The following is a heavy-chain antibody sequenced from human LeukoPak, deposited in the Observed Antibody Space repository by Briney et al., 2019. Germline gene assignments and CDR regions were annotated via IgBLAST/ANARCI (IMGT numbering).Heavy chain of an antibody. Sequence: SETLSLTCTVSGYSISSGYYWGWIRQPPGKGLEWIGSIYHSGSTYYNPSLKTRLTISVDTSKNQFSLKLSSVTAADTAVYYCARGRRGALWFGELSQGGFDYWGQGTLVTVSS. D-gene: IGHD3-10*01. CDR1: GYSISSGYY. V-gene: IGHV4-38-2*02. CDR2: IYHSGST. CDR3: ARGRRGALWFGELSQGGFDY. J-gene: IGHJ4*02.